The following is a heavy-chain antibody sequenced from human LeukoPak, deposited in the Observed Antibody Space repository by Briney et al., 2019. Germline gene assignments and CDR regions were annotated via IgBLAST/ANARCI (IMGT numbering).Heavy chain of an antibody. D-gene: IGHD6-6*01. V-gene: IGHV3-23*01. CDR2: ISSGGST. CDR1: GFTFSSSA. CDR3: AKDTYSSSPYYFDY. J-gene: IGHJ4*02. Sequence: GGSLRLSCAASGFTFSSSAMSWVRQAPGKGLKWVSGISSGGSTYYADSVKGRFTISRDNSKNTLFLQMNSLRAEDTAVYYCAKDTYSSSPYYFDYWGQGTLVTVSS.